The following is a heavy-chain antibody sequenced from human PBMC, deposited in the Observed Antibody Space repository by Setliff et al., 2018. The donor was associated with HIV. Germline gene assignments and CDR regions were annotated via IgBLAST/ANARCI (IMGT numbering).Heavy chain of an antibody. V-gene: IGHV4-59*01. CDR2: IYQGGRT. CDR1: GCSINGYY. Sequence: SETLSLTCTVSGCSINGYYWSWIRQSSGKGLEWIGNIYQGGRTNYNSSLKSRVTISLNTSKRQFSLRVNSVTAADTAVYFCARVPTTDYQDGSGYYAPKWYYDVWGRGTLVTVS. CDR3: ARVPTTDYQDGSGYYAPKWYYDV. J-gene: IGHJ2*01. D-gene: IGHD3-22*01.